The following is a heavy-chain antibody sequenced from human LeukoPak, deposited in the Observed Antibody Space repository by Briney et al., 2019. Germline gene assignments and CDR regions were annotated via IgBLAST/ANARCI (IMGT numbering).Heavy chain of an antibody. Sequence: SETLSLTCTVFGGSISSYYWSWIRQPAGKGLEWIGRIYTSGSTNYNPSLKSRVTMSVDTSKNQFSLKPSSVTAADTAVYYCARGRAWFGELSPNYYYYGMDVWGQGTTVTVSS. D-gene: IGHD3-10*01. V-gene: IGHV4-4*07. CDR2: IYTSGST. CDR1: GGSISSYY. CDR3: ARGRAWFGELSPNYYYYGMDV. J-gene: IGHJ6*02.